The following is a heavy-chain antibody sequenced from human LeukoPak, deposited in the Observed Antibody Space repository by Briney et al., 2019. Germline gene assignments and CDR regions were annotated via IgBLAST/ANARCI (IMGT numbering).Heavy chain of an antibody. CDR2: IYCSDGST. CDR3: ARDWELTY. V-gene: IGHV1-46*01. J-gene: IGHJ4*02. Sequence: GASVKVSCKTSGYTFTTYYIHWVRQPPGQGLEWMGSIYCSDGSTIYGQKFQGRVTITRDTSTSTVYMDLSGLRSEDTAVYYCARDWELTYWGQGTLVTVSS. D-gene: IGHD1-7*01. CDR1: GYTFTTYY.